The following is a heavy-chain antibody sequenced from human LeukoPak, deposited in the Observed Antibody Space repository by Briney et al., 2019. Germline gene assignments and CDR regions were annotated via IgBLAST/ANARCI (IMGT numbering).Heavy chain of an antibody. CDR3: ARVWTGNSALIPVFDP. Sequence: GASVKVSCKASGYTFTSYGISWVRQAPGQGLEWMGWISAYNGNTNYAQKLQGRVTMTTDTSTSTAYMELRSLRSDDTAVYYCARVWTGNSALIPVFDPWGQGTLVTVSS. CDR2: ISAYNGNT. CDR1: GYTFTSYG. D-gene: IGHD4-23*01. J-gene: IGHJ5*02. V-gene: IGHV1-18*01.